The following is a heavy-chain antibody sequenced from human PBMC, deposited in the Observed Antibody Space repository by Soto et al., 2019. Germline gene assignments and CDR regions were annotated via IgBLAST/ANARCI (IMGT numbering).Heavy chain of an antibody. CDR1: GFSVSTKY. Sequence: EVQLVESGGGLVQPGGSLRLSCAASGFSVSTKYMSWVRQAPGKGLAWLSLIQSGGSRYYADSVMGRCTISRDNSENTRFRQRNSLRVEATAVHYCARDDVEWSGGSFYGVPMDVWGKGTTVTFSA. V-gene: IGHV3-66*01. CDR2: IQSGGSR. CDR3: ARDDVEWSGGSFYGVPMDV. J-gene: IGHJ6*04. D-gene: IGHD2-15*01.